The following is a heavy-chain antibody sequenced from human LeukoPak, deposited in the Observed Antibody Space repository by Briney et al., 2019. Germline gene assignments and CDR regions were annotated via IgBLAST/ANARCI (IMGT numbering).Heavy chain of an antibody. CDR1: GFTFSSYA. J-gene: IGHJ1*01. CDR2: ISGSGGST. Sequence: KTGGSLRLSCAASGFTFSSYAMSWVRQAPGKGLEWVSAISGSGGSTYYADSVKGRFTISRDNSKNTLYLQLNSLRAEDTAVYYCAKDRFGSGSSPVTEHWGQGTLVTVSS. CDR3: AKDRFGSGSSPVTEH. D-gene: IGHD3-10*01. V-gene: IGHV3-23*01.